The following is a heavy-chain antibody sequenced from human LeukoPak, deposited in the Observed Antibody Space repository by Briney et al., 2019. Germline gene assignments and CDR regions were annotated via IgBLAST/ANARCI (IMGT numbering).Heavy chain of an antibody. V-gene: IGHV4-59*01. CDR2: IYYSGST. Sequence: SETLSLTCTVSGGSISSYYWSWIRQPPGKGLEWIGYIYYSGSTNYNPSLKSRVTMSVDTSKNQFSLKLSSVTAADTAVYYCARDIVVPAAIPPNYYYYYGMDVWGQGTTVTVSS. D-gene: IGHD2-2*02. CDR1: GGSISSYY. J-gene: IGHJ6*02. CDR3: ARDIVVPAAIPPNYYYYYGMDV.